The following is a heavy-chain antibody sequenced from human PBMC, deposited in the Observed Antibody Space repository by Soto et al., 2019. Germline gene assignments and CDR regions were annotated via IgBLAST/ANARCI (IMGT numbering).Heavy chain of an antibody. J-gene: IGHJ6*02. CDR1: GGTFSSYA. V-gene: IGHV1-69*06. CDR2: IIPIFGTA. Sequence: ASVKVSCKASGGTFSSYAISWVRQAPGQGLEWMGGIIPIFGTANYAQKFQGRVTITADKSTSTAYMELSSLRSEDTAVYYCAREKVVAVPAAAAERDYYYYYGMDVWGQGTTVTVS. D-gene: IGHD2-2*01. CDR3: AREKVVAVPAAAAERDYYYYYGMDV.